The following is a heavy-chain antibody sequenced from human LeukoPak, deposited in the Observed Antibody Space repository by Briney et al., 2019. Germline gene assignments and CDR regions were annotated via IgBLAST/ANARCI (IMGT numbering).Heavy chain of an antibody. CDR1: GFTFDDYA. D-gene: IGHD1-26*01. V-gene: IGHV3-9*01. J-gene: IGHJ4*02. CDR2: ISWNSGSI. CDR3: AKEGAALFDY. Sequence: PGRSLRLSCAASGFTFDDYAMHWVRQAPGKGLEWVSGISWNSGSIGYADSVKGRFTISRDNAKNSLYLQMNSPRAEDTALYYCAKEGAALFDYWGQGTPVTVSS.